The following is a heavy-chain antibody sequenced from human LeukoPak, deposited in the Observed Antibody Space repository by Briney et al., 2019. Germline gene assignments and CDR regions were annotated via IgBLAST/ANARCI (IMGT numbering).Heavy chain of an antibody. D-gene: IGHD3-9*01. Sequence: SETLSLTCTVSGGSISSYYWGRIRQPPGKGPEWIGSIYYSGSTYYNPSLKGRVTISVDTSKNQFSLKLRSVTAADTAVYYCARISLTGYAPISGYFDYWGQGTLVTVSS. CDR3: ARISLTGYAPISGYFDY. CDR2: IYYSGST. CDR1: GGSISSYY. V-gene: IGHV4-39*07. J-gene: IGHJ4*02.